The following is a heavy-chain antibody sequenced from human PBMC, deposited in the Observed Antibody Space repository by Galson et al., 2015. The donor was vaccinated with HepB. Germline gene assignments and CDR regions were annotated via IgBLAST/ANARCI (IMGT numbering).Heavy chain of an antibody. Sequence: LSLTCTVSGGSIRSYYWSWIRQPPGKGLEWLGYVYYSGSTNYNPSLKSRVTISVDTSKNQFSLKLSSVTAADTAVYYCARAVGTMVRGVIRYYGMDVWGQGTTVTVSS. CDR3: ARAVGTMVRGVIRYYGMDV. CDR2: VYYSGST. D-gene: IGHD3-10*01. CDR1: GGSIRSYY. V-gene: IGHV4-59*01. J-gene: IGHJ6*02.